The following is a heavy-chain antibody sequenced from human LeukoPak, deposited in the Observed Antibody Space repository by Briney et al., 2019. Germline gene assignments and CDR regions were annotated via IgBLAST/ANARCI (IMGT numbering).Heavy chain of an antibody. V-gene: IGHV1-69*01. Sequence: ASVKVSCKASGGTFSSYAISWVRQAPGQGLEWMGGIIPIFGTANYAQKFQGRVTITADEPTSTAYMELSSLRSEDTAVYYCASGSVARFLEWLLPYYYYYYMDVWGKGTTVTVSS. CDR1: GGTFSSYA. J-gene: IGHJ6*03. CDR3: ASGSVARFLEWLLPYYYYYYMDV. CDR2: IIPIFGTA. D-gene: IGHD3-3*01.